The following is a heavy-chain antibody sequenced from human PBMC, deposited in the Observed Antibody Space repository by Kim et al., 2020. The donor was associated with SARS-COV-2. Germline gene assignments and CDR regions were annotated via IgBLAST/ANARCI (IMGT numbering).Heavy chain of an antibody. D-gene: IGHD7-27*01. CDR2: TYYRSKWYN. Sequence: SQTLSLTCAISGDSVSSNSAACNWIRQSPSRGLEWLGRTYYRSKWYNDYAVSVKSRITINPDTSKNQFSLQLNSVTPEDTAVYYCARVSRVWGYWYFDLWGRGTLVTVSS. J-gene: IGHJ2*01. CDR1: GDSVSSNSAA. V-gene: IGHV6-1*01. CDR3: ARVSRVWGYWYFDL.